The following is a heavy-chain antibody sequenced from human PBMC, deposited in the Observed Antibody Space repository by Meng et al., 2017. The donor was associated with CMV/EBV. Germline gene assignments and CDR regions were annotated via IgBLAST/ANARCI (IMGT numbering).Heavy chain of an antibody. CDR3: ARDDCGNYCTLAD. CDR1: GFTFDRSV. J-gene: IGHJ4*02. V-gene: IGHV3-9*01. Sequence: GGSLRLSCAASGFTFDRSVIHWVRPVPGKGLVWVSGIGYNSDYTGYADSVKGRFTISRDNAKNSAYLQMNSLRPEDTALYCCARDDCGNYCTLADWGQGTLVTVSS. D-gene: IGHD2-8*01. CDR2: IGYNSDYT.